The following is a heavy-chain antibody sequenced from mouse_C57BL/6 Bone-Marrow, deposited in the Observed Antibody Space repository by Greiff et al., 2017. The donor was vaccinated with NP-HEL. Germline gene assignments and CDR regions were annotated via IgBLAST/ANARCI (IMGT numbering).Heavy chain of an antibody. CDR3: ARLNGLAY. V-gene: IGHV5-6*01. Sequence: EVQLVESGGDLVKPGGSLKLSCAASGFTFSSYGMSWVRQTPDKRLEWVATISSGGSYTYSPDSVKGRFTISRDNAKNTLYLQMSSLKSEDTAMYYCARLNGLAYWGQGTLVTVSA. CDR1: GFTFSSYG. CDR2: ISSGGSYT. D-gene: IGHD1-2*01. J-gene: IGHJ3*01.